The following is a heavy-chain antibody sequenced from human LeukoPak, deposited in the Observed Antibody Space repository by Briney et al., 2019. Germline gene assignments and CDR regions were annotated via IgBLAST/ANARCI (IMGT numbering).Heavy chain of an antibody. D-gene: IGHD3-22*01. J-gene: IGHJ5*02. CDR1: GGSISSYY. CDR2: IYYSGST. V-gene: IGHV4-59*01. Sequence: SETLSLTCTVSGGSISSYYWSWIRQPPGKGLEWIGYIYYSGSTNYNPSLKSRVTISVDTPKNQFSLKLSSVTAADTAVYYCARVPYYYDSSGYPNNWFDPWGQGTLVTVSS. CDR3: ARVPYYYDSSGYPNNWFDP.